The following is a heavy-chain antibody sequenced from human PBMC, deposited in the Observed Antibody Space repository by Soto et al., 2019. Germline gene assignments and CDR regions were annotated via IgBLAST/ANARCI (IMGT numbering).Heavy chain of an antibody. CDR1: GYTLTELS. D-gene: IGHD2-2*01. CDR2: FDPEDGET. CDR3: ATYCSSTSCLKSSYYYYGMDV. J-gene: IGHJ6*02. V-gene: IGHV1-24*01. Sequence: ASVKVSWKVSGYTLTELSMHWVRQAPGKGLEWMGGFDPEDGETIYAQKFQGRVTMTEDTSTDTAYMELSSLRSEDTAVYYCATYCSSTSCLKSSYYYYGMDVWGQGTTVTVSS.